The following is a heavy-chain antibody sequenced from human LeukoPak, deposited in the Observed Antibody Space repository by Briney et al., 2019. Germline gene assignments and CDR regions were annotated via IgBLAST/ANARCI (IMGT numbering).Heavy chain of an antibody. Sequence: PGRSLRLSCAASGFTFSSYAMHWVRQAPGKGLEWVAVISYDGSNKYYADSVKGRFTISRDNSKNTLYLQMNSLRAEDTAVYYCARGEDRYSSSWGTFDYWGQGTLVTVSS. V-gene: IGHV3-30-3*01. CDR3: ARGEDRYSSSWGTFDY. D-gene: IGHD6-13*01. CDR2: ISYDGSNK. J-gene: IGHJ4*02. CDR1: GFTFSSYA.